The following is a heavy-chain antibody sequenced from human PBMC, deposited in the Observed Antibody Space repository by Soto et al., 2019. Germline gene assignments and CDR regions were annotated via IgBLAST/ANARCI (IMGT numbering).Heavy chain of an antibody. CDR2: ISSDGSIK. Sequence: QVQLVESGGSVVQPGRSLRLSCAASGFTFSTNTMHWLRQAPGKGLEWVTIISSDGSIKDFADSVKGRFTISRDNSKNTVFLQMNALRPEDSAFYYCARDVWHCSSISCYFYGMDVWGQGTTVIVSS. D-gene: IGHD2-2*01. CDR1: GFTFSTNT. V-gene: IGHV3-30-3*01. J-gene: IGHJ6*02. CDR3: ARDVWHCSSISCYFYGMDV.